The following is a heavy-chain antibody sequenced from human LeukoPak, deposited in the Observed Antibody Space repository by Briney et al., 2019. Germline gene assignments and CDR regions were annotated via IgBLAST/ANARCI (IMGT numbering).Heavy chain of an antibody. CDR3: ARDFYSSSWYSAY. V-gene: IGHV3-30*03. CDR1: GFTFSSYS. J-gene: IGHJ4*02. CDR2: ISYDGSNK. Sequence: GGSLRLSCAASGFTFSSYSMNWVRQAPGKGLEWVAVISYDGSNKYYADSVKGRFTISRDNSKNTLYLQMNSLRAEDTAVYYCARDFYSSSWYSAYWGQGTLVTVSS. D-gene: IGHD6-13*01.